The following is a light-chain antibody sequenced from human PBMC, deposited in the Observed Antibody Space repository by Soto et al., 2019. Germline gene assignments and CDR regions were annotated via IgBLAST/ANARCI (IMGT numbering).Light chain of an antibody. J-gene: IGKJ1*01. Sequence: EIVLTQSPGTLSLSPGERATLSCRTSQSVPSNYLAWYHQKPGQAPRLLIYGASSRATGIADRFSGSGFGTDLTLSISRLEPEDFAVYYCQQYGSSPWTFGQGTKVEIK. CDR3: QQYGSSPWT. CDR2: GAS. CDR1: QSVPSNY. V-gene: IGKV3-20*01.